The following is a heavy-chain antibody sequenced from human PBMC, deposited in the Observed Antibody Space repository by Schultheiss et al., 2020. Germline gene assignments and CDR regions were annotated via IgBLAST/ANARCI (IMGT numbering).Heavy chain of an antibody. J-gene: IGHJ6*02. CDR1: GGSISTYY. Sequence: SETLSLTCTVSGGSISTYYWSLIRQPPGKGLEWIGYIYYSGSTKYNPSLKSRVTISVDTSKNQFSLKLSSVTAADTAVYYCARDFYGAGRFYGMDVWGQGTTVTVSS. D-gene: IGHD4-17*01. CDR3: ARDFYGAGRFYGMDV. CDR2: IYYSGST. V-gene: IGHV4-59*01.